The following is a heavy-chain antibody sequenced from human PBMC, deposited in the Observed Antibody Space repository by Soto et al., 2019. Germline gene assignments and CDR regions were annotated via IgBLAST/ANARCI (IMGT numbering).Heavy chain of an antibody. J-gene: IGHJ4*02. Sequence: PGGSLRLSCAVSGFTFSSYGMHWVRQAPGKGLEWVAVISYDGSNKYYADSVKGRFTISRDNSKNTLYLQMNSLRSDDTAMYYCTRGRFDRLLWTDYWGQGTLVTVSS. CDR3: TRGRFDRLLWTDY. D-gene: IGHD3-10*01. CDR1: GFTFSSYG. CDR2: ISYDGSNK. V-gene: IGHV3-30*03.